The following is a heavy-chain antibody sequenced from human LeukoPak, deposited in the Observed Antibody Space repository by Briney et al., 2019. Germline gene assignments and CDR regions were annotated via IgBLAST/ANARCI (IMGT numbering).Heavy chain of an antibody. J-gene: IGHJ5*02. CDR1: GGSFSGYY. V-gene: IGHV4-34*01. D-gene: IGHD3-10*01. CDR3: ARTVLTDWFDP. CDR2: INHSGST. Sequence: SETLSLTCAVYGGSFSGYYWTWIRQSPGKGLEWIGQINHSGSTNYNPSLKSRVTISVDTSKNQFSLKLSSVTAADTAVYYCARTVLTDWFDPWGQGTLVTVSS.